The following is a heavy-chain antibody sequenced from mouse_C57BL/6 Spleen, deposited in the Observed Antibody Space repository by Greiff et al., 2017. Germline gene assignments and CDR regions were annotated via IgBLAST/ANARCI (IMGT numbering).Heavy chain of an antibody. CDR2: ISSGSSTI. CDR1: GFTFSDYG. Sequence: EVKVVESGGGLVKPGGSLKLSCAASGFTFSDYGMHWVRQAPEKGLEWVAYISSGSSTIYYADTVKGRFTISRDNAKNTLFLQRTSLRSEDTAMYDCAKGGHDGYPPMEYWGQGTAGTVSS. CDR3: AKGGHDGYPPMEY. D-gene: IGHD2-3*01. V-gene: IGHV5-17*01. J-gene: IGHJ4*01.